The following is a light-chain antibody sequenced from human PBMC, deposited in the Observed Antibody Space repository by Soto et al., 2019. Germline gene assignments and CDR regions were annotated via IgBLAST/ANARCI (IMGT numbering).Light chain of an antibody. J-gene: IGKJ1*01. CDR1: QGISSA. Sequence: AIQLTQSPSSLSASVGDRVTITCRASQGISSALAWYQQKPGKAPKLLIYDASSLESGVPSRFSGSGSGTDFTLTTSSLQPEDLATYYCQPFNNYLCTFGQGTKVEIK. CDR2: DAS. V-gene: IGKV1D-13*01. CDR3: QPFNNYLCT.